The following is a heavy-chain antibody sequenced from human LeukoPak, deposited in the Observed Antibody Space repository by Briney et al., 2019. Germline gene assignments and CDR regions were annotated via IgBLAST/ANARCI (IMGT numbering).Heavy chain of an antibody. D-gene: IGHD2-15*01. CDR2: ISSSGFNI. CDR1: GFTFSNYG. Sequence: PGGSLRLSCAGSGFTFSNYGMNWVRQAPGKGLEWVSYISSSGFNIYYADSVKGRFTISRDNAKNSLYLQMNSLRAEDTAVYYCAGQSRLGYCSGGSCYSQPFDPWGQGTLVTVSS. CDR3: AGQSRLGYCSGGSCYSQPFDP. V-gene: IGHV3-48*04. J-gene: IGHJ5*02.